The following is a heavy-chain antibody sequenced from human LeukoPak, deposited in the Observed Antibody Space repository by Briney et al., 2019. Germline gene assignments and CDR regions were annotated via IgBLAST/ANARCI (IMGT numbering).Heavy chain of an antibody. Sequence: GESLKISCKGSGYSFTSHWIGWVRQMPGKDLEWMGIIYPGDSDTRYSPSFQGQVTISADKSISTAYLQWTSLKASDTGIYYCARRGSSGYYYIFDYWGQGTLSPSPQ. J-gene: IGHJ4*02. V-gene: IGHV5-51*01. CDR1: GYSFTSHW. CDR3: ARRGSSGYYYIFDY. D-gene: IGHD3-22*01. CDR2: IYPGDSDT.